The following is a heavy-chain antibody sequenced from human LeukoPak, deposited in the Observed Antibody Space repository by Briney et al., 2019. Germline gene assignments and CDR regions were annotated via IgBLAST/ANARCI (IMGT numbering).Heavy chain of an antibody. CDR2: IYYSGST. CDR3: VRGSTLRHYQY. Sequence: WIRRPPGKGLEWIGSIYYSGSTYYNPSLKSRTTVSVDTSKNQFSLKLSSVTAADTAVYYCVRGSTLRHYQYWGQGTLVTVSS. D-gene: IGHD3-16*01. J-gene: IGHJ4*02. V-gene: IGHV4-39*01.